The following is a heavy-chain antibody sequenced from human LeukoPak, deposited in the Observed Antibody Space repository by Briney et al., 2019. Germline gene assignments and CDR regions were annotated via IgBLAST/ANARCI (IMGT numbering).Heavy chain of an antibody. J-gene: IGHJ4*02. CDR3: ATESSGSYWGGSN. CDR2: ISAYNGNT. CDR1: GYIFTSYG. Sequence: GASVKVSCKASGYIFTSYGISWVRQAPGQGLEWMGWISAYNGNTNYAQKLQGRVTMTTDTSTSTAYMELSSLRSEDTAVYYCATESSGSYWGGSNWGQGTLVTVSS. D-gene: IGHD1-26*01. V-gene: IGHV1-18*01.